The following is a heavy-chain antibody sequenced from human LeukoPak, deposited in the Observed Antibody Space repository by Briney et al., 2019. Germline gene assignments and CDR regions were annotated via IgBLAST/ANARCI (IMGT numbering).Heavy chain of an antibody. CDR3: TTEPYDSSGYYKYYYYYYMDV. Sequence: PGGSLRLSCAASGFTFSNAWMSWVRQAPGKGLEWVGRIKSKTDGGTTDYAAPVKGRFTISRDDSKNTLYLQMNSLKTEDTAVYYCTTEPYDSSGYYKYYYYYYMDVWGKGTTVTVSS. V-gene: IGHV3-15*01. D-gene: IGHD3-22*01. CDR2: IKSKTDGGTT. CDR1: GFTFSNAW. J-gene: IGHJ6*03.